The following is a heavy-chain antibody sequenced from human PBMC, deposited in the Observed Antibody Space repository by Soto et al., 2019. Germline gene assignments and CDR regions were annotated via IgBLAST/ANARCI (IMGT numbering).Heavy chain of an antibody. D-gene: IGHD6-19*01. CDR2: INSDGSST. V-gene: IGHV3-74*01. Sequence: TGGSLRLSCAASGFTFSSYWMHWVRQTPGKGLVWVSRINSDGSSTTYADSVKGRFTISRDNAKNTLYLQMNSLRAEDTAVYYCVSCTQWPDAFYIWGQGTMVTVSS. CDR1: GFTFSSYW. J-gene: IGHJ3*02. CDR3: VSCTQWPDAFYI.